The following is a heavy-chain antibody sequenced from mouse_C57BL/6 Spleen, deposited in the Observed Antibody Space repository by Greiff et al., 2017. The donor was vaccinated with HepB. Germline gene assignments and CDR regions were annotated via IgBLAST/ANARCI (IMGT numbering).Heavy chain of an antibody. J-gene: IGHJ2*01. CDR3: TRGDYYGSRYFDY. D-gene: IGHD1-2*01. Sequence: VQLQQSGAELVRPGASVTLSCKASGYTFTDYEMHWVKQTPVHGLEWIRAIDPETGGTAYNQKFKGKAILTADKSSSTAYMELRSLTSEDSAVYYCTRGDYYGSRYFDYWGQGTTLTVSS. CDR2: IDPETGGT. CDR1: GYTFTDYE. V-gene: IGHV1-15*01.